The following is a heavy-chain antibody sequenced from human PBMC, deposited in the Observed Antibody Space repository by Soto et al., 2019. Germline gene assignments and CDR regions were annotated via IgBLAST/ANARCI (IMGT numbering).Heavy chain of an antibody. Sequence: GESLKISCKGSGYSFTSYWIGWVRQMPGKGLEWMGIIHPSDFDTRYSPSFQGQITISADKSISTAYLQWSSLRASDTAMYYCAIHSTGYEDSWGQGTLVTVSS. V-gene: IGHV5-51*01. CDR3: AIHSTGYEDS. CDR1: GYSFTSYW. D-gene: IGHD5-12*01. CDR2: IHPSDFDT. J-gene: IGHJ5*02.